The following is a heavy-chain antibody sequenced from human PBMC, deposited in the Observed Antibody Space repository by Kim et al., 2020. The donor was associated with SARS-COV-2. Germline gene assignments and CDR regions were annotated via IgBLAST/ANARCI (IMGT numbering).Heavy chain of an antibody. CDR3: AREGGLETSTVTTVDEGDDY. CDR1: GGSFSGYY. D-gene: IGHD4-17*01. J-gene: IGHJ4*02. CDR2: INHSGST. Sequence: SETLSLTCAVYGGSFSGYYWSWIRQPPGKGLEWIGEINHSGSTNYNPSLKSRVTISVDTSKNQFSLKLSSVTAADTAVYYCAREGGLETSTVTTVDEGDDYWGQGTLVTVSS. V-gene: IGHV4-34*01.